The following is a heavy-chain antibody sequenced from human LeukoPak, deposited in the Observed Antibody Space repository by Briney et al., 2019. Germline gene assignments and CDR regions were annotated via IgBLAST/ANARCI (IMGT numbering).Heavy chain of an antibody. Sequence: GGSLRLSCEASGFTFSSYAMSWVRQAPGKGLEWVSAISGSSDNTYYTDSVKGRFTISRQNSKNSLYLQMNSLRAEDTAVYYCARDPRAATYYYDSSGYPDYWGQGTLVTVSS. V-gene: IGHV3-23*01. CDR3: ARDPRAATYYYDSSGYPDY. J-gene: IGHJ4*02. CDR1: GFTFSSYA. CDR2: ISGSSDNT. D-gene: IGHD3-22*01.